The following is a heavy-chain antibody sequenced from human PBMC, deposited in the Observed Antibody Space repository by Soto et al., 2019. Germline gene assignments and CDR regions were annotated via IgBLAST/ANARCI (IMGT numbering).Heavy chain of an antibody. CDR2: INASGGGT. J-gene: IGHJ4*02. D-gene: IGHD1-26*01. CDR3: AGSFGYYNPFDY. V-gene: IGHV1-46*01. CDR1: GTTFTSYY. Sequence: ASVKVSCKASGTTFTSYYIHWVRQAPGQGLKWMGIINASGGGTSYAQKFQGRVSMTSDTSTSTVYMELSTLRSEDTAVYYCAGSFGYYNPFDYWGQGTLVTVSS.